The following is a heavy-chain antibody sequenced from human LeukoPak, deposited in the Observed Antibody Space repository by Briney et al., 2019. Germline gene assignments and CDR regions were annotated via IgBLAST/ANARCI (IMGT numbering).Heavy chain of an antibody. CDR3: ARRRYYDSTGYFD. J-gene: IGHJ1*01. V-gene: IGHV4-39*01. D-gene: IGHD3-22*01. Sequence: SKTLSLTCTISGGFISSSSYYWGWIRQPPGKGLEWIGDIYYSGSTYYSPSLKSRVSISVDTSKNQFSLILSSVIAADTALYYCARRRYYDSTGYFDWGQGTQVTVS. CDR2: IYYSGST. CDR1: GGFISSSSYY.